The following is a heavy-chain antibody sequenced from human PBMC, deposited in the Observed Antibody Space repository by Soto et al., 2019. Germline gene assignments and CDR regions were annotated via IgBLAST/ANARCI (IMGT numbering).Heavy chain of an antibody. CDR3: AKTTYYYDSSGPAGGLYFDY. Sequence: KASETLSLTCTVSGGSISSGGYYWSWIRQHPGKGLEWIGYIYYSGSTYYNPSLKSQVTISVDTSKNQFSLKLSSVTAADTAVYYCAKTTYYYDSSGPAGGLYFDYWGQGTLVTVSS. CDR1: GGSISSGGYY. CDR2: IYYSGST. V-gene: IGHV4-31*01. D-gene: IGHD3-22*01. J-gene: IGHJ4*02.